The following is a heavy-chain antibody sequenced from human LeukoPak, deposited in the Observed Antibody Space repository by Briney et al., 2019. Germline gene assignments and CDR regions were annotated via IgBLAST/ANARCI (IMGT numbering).Heavy chain of an antibody. CDR2: IIPIFGTA. D-gene: IGHD5-24*01. CDR1: VGTFCSNA. Sequence: SVTVSFKASVGTFCSNAISWVRQAPGQGPERVGEIIPIFGTANYPQKFQGRVTITADESTSTAYMGLSSLRSEDTAVYYCARSGRTVEMAYYFDYWGQGTLVTVSS. J-gene: IGHJ4*02. V-gene: IGHV1-69*01. CDR3: ARSGRTVEMAYYFDY.